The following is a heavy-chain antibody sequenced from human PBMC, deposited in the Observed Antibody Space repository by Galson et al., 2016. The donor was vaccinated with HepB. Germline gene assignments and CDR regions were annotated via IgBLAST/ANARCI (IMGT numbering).Heavy chain of an antibody. CDR3: AKGDSPHIKTFGGVTIMYYFDY. Sequence: SLRLSCAASGFTFDDYALHWVRQAPGKGLEWVSGISWNSGNIDYADAVRGRFTISRDNAKNSLNLQMNSLRVDDTALYYCAKGDSPHIKTFGGVTIMYYFDYWGRGTQVTVSS. CDR2: ISWNSGNI. D-gene: IGHD3-16*01. CDR1: GFTFDDYA. V-gene: IGHV3-9*01. J-gene: IGHJ4*02.